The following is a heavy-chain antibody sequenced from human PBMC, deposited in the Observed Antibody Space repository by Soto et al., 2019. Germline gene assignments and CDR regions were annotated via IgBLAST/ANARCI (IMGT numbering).Heavy chain of an antibody. CDR3: ARAPPIVVVPAAMDYYYGMDV. V-gene: IGHV1-18*01. CDR2: ISAYNGNT. CDR1: GYTFTSYG. Sequence: ASVKVSCKASGYTFTSYGISWVRQAPGQGLEWMGRISAYNGNTNYAQKLQGRVTMTTGTSTSTAYMELRSLGSDDTAVYYCARAPPIVVVPAAMDYYYGMDVWGQGTTVTVSS. J-gene: IGHJ6*02. D-gene: IGHD2-2*01.